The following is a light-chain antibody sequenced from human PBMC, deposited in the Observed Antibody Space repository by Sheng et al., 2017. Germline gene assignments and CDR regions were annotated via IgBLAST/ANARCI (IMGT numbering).Light chain of an antibody. J-gene: IGLJ1*01. Sequence: QSVLTQPPSVSGAPGQRVTISCSGSSSNIGAGYDVHWYQQLPGTAPKLLIYGNSNRPSGVPDRFSGSKSGTSASLAITGLQAEDEADYYCQSYDSSLSVCFGTGTKVTVL. CDR1: SSNIGAGYD. CDR2: GNS. V-gene: IGLV1-40*01. CDR3: QSYDSSLSVC.